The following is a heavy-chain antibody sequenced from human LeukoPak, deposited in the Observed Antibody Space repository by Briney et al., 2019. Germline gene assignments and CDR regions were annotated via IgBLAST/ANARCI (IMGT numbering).Heavy chain of an antibody. V-gene: IGHV3-74*01. D-gene: IGHD3-22*01. Sequence: GGSLRLSCAASGFTFSNYWMHWVRQAPGKGLVWVSRINSDGINTSYADPVKGRFTNSRDNAKNTLNLQMNSLRGEDTAVYYCARDLGQYYDTSDNWFDPWGQGTLVTVSS. CDR3: ARDLGQYYDTSDNWFDP. CDR2: INSDGINT. J-gene: IGHJ5*02. CDR1: GFTFSNYW.